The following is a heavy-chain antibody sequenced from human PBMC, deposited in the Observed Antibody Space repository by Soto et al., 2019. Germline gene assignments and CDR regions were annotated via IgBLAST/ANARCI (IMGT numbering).Heavy chain of an antibody. CDR3: ARDMIAVAGTGAFDI. D-gene: IGHD6-19*01. J-gene: IGHJ3*02. CDR2: ISYDGSNK. CDR1: GFTFSSYA. Sequence: QVQLVESGGGVVQPGRSLRLSCAASGFTFSSYAMRWVRQAPGKGLEWVAVISYDGSNKYYADSVKGRFTISRDNSKNTLYLQMNSLRAEDTAVYYCARDMIAVAGTGAFDIWGQGTMVTVSS. V-gene: IGHV3-30-3*01.